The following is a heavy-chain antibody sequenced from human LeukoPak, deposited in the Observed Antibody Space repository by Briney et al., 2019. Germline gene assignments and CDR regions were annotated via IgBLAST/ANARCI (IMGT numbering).Heavy chain of an antibody. CDR1: SESFSGYF. Sequence: SETLSLTCAIYSESFSGYFWSWIRQPPGKGLEWIGEINYSGSTNYNPSLKSRVTISVDTSKNQFSLKLSSVTAADTAVYYCASRDGWSGSYHGFDPWGQGTLVTVSS. V-gene: IGHV4-34*01. CDR2: INYSGST. J-gene: IGHJ5*02. D-gene: IGHD1-26*01. CDR3: ASRDGWSGSYHGFDP.